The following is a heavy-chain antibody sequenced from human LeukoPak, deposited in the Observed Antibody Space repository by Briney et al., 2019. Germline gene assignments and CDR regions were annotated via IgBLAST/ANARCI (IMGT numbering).Heavy chain of an antibody. J-gene: IGHJ4*02. D-gene: IGHD1-26*01. CDR1: GYTFTSYY. V-gene: IGHV1-46*01. CDR2: INPSGGST. CDR3: ARDGGIVGYFDY. Sequence: ASVKVSCKASGYTFTSYYMHWARQAPGQGLEWMGIINPSGGSTSYAQKFQGRVTMTRDTSTSTVYMELSSLRSEDTAVYYCARDGGIVGYFDYWGQGTLVTVSS.